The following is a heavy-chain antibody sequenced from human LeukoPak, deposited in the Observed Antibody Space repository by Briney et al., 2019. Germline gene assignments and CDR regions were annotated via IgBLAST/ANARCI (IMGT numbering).Heavy chain of an antibody. D-gene: IGHD3-10*01. J-gene: IGHJ4*02. CDR2: IYYSGST. Sequence: SETLSLTCTVSGGSISGSSYYWGWIRQPPGKGLEWIGSIYYSGSTYYNPSLKSRVTISVDTSKNQFPLKLNSVTSTDTAVYYCATHYGPWGQGTLVTVSS. CDR3: ATHYGP. CDR1: GGSISGSSYY. V-gene: IGHV4-39*01.